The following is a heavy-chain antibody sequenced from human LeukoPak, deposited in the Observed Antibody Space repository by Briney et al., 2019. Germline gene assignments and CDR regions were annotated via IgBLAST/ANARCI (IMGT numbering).Heavy chain of an antibody. J-gene: IGHJ6*02. CDR2: IYYSGST. V-gene: IGHV4-59*01. CDR3: ARGAQRGYSYGRIDYYYYGMDV. D-gene: IGHD5-18*01. CDR1: GGSISSYY. Sequence: SETLSLTCTVSGGSISSYYWSWIRQPPGKGLEWIGYIYYSGSTNCNPSLKSRVTISVDTSKNQFSLKLSSVTAADTAVYYCARGAQRGYSYGRIDYYYYGMDVWGQGTTVTVSS.